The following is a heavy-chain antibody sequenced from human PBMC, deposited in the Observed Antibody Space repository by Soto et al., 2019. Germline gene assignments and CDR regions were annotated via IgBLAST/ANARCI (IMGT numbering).Heavy chain of an antibody. CDR3: ARDPPSWDYGDC. V-gene: IGHV3-21*01. Sequence: PGGSLRLSCAASGFTFSSYSMNWVRQAPGKGLEWVSSISSSSSYIYYADSVKGRFTISRDNAKNSLYLQMNSLRAEDTAVYYCARDPPSWDYGDCWRHGTLVTVSS. CDR2: ISSSSSYI. J-gene: IGHJ4*01. D-gene: IGHD1-26*01. CDR1: GFTFSSYS.